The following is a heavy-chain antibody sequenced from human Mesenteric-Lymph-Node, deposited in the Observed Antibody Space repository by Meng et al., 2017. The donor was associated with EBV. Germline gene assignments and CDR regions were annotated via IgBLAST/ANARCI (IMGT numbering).Heavy chain of an antibody. J-gene: IGHJ4*02. CDR1: GGSISSSSYY. CDR3: ASLLIVFGGVIVDY. Sequence: LRLQEVGPGLVRPSGTLSLTCTVSGGSISSSSYYWGWIRQPPGKGLEWIGSIYSGGRTYYSPSLESRVTISVDTSKNQFSLKLNSVTAADTSVYFCASLLIVFGGVIVDYWGQGALVTVSS. D-gene: IGHD3-16*02. CDR2: IYSGGRT. V-gene: IGHV4-39*01.